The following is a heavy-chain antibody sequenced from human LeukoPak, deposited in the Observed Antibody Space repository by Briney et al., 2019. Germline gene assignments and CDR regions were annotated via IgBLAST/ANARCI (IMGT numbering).Heavy chain of an antibody. CDR1: GFTFSSYE. D-gene: IGHD5-18*01. Sequence: GGSLRLSCAASGFTFSSYEMNWVRQAPGKGLEWVSYISSSGSTIYYADSVKGRFTISRDNAKNSLYLQMNSLRAEDTALYYCAKDIQLWLHGGFNYWGQGTLVTVSS. V-gene: IGHV3-48*03. J-gene: IGHJ4*02. CDR2: ISSSGSTI. CDR3: AKDIQLWLHGGFNY.